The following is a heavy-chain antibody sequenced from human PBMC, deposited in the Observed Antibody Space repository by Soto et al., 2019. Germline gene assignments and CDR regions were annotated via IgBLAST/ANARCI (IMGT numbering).Heavy chain of an antibody. J-gene: IGHJ3*02. CDR3: ASGFYDSRGYSEAFDI. CDR1: GGSINGDH. CDR2: VSSSGST. D-gene: IGHD3-22*01. V-gene: IGHV4-59*01. Sequence: PSETLSLTCTVSGGSINGDHWNWIRQPPGKGLEWIAYVSSSGSTKYNPSLKSRVTISIDTTKNQFSLRLSSVTAADTAVYYCASGFYDSRGYSEAFDIWGQGTKVTVSS.